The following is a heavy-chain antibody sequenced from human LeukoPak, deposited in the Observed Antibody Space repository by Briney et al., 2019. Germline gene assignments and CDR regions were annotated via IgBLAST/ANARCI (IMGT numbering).Heavy chain of an antibody. Sequence: GGSLRLSCAASGFAVSSNYMSWVRQAPGKGLEWVSVIYSGNSAYYADSVKGRFTISRDNSKNTLYLQMNSLRAEDTAVYYCARDSGSIAAAGGFDFWGQGTLVTVSS. V-gene: IGHV3-53*01. D-gene: IGHD6-13*01. CDR1: GFAVSSNY. CDR3: ARDSGSIAAAGGFDF. J-gene: IGHJ4*02. CDR2: IYSGNSA.